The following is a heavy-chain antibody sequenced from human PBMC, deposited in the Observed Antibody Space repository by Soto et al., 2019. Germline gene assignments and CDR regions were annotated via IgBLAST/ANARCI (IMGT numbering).Heavy chain of an antibody. Sequence: SETLALTCTAYGRCISSYYWSWIRQPPGKGLEWIGYIFYSGSTNYNPSLKSRVTISVDTSKNQLSLRLTSVTAADTAVYSCASHPSGYYYSWGQETLVTVSS. D-gene: IGHD3-3*01. CDR1: GRCISSYY. J-gene: IGHJ5*02. CDR3: ASHPSGYYYS. V-gene: IGHV4-59*08. CDR2: IFYSGST.